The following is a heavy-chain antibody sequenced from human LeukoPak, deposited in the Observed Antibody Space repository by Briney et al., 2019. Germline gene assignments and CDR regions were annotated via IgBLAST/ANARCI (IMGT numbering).Heavy chain of an antibody. CDR3: ARGAVGIAGGFDY. V-gene: IGHV4-39*07. CDR1: GDSISSSIYY. CDR2: IFYSGSA. J-gene: IGHJ4*02. D-gene: IGHD6-13*01. Sequence: SETLSLTCIVSGDSISSSIYYWGWIRQPPGKGLEWIGSIFYSGSAYYNPSLKSRVTMSVDTSKNQFSLKLSSVTAADTAVYYCARGAVGIAGGFDYWGQGTLVTVSS.